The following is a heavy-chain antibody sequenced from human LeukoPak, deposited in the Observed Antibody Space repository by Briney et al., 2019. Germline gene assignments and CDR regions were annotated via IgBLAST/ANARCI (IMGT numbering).Heavy chain of an antibody. D-gene: IGHD1-1*01. CDR2: ISYDGRDK. CDR3: AKDWVNDVYFFHC. Sequence: GGSLRLSCAASGFTLRNHVMHWVRQAPGKGLEWVAVISYDGRDKYYADSVKGRFTVSRDNSKSTLFLQMNSLRAEDTAMYYCAKDWVNDVYFFHCWGQGPLVTVSS. J-gene: IGHJ4*02. V-gene: IGHV3-30*18. CDR1: GFTLRNHV.